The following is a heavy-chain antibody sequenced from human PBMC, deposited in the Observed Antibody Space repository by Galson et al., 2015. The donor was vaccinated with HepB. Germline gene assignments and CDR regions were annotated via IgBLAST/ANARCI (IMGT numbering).Heavy chain of an antibody. D-gene: IGHD2-21*02. CDR3: ASRVAYCGGDCWDAFDM. CDR1: GFPFSSYW. CDR2: TNPDGSTT. V-gene: IGHV3-74*01. Sequence: SLRLSCAASGFPFSSYWMHWVRQAPGQGLVWVARTNPDGSTTDYADSLEGRFTISRDTAKTTVYLQLNSLRSEDTAVNYCASRVAYCGGDCWDAFDMWGQGTMVTVSS. J-gene: IGHJ3*02.